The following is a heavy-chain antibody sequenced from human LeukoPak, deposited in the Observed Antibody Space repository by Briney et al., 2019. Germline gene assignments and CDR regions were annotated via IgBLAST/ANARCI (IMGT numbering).Heavy chain of an antibody. Sequence: GASVKVSCKASGGTFSSYAISWVRQAPGQGLEWMGWISASNGNTNYAQILQGRVTLTTDTSTSTAYMELRSLTSDDTAVYYCARDNLYYGSDYWGQGTLVTVSS. D-gene: IGHD3-3*01. CDR1: GGTFSSYA. J-gene: IGHJ4*02. V-gene: IGHV1-18*01. CDR2: ISASNGNT. CDR3: ARDNLYYGSDY.